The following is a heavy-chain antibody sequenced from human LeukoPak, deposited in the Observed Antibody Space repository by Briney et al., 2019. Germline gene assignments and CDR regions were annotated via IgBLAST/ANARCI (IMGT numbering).Heavy chain of an antibody. D-gene: IGHD2-2*01. CDR1: GYTFTGYY. CDR3: AVAYCSNINCYDLRLDP. Sequence: GASVKVSCKASGYTFTGYYLHWVRQAPGQGPEWMGRINPNSGATNYAQKFQGRVTMTRDTSISTAYMELSSLRSDDTGAYYCAVAYCSNINCYDLRLDPWGQGTLVTVSS. V-gene: IGHV1-2*05. J-gene: IGHJ5*02. CDR2: INPNSGAT.